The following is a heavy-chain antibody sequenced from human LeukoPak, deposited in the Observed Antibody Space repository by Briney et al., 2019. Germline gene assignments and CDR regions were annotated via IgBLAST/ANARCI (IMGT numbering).Heavy chain of an antibody. CDR3: ARVRAVAVYFDY. D-gene: IGHD6-19*01. J-gene: IGHJ4*02. V-gene: IGHV1-2*02. Sequence: GASVKVSCKASGYTFTGYYMHWVRQAPGQGLGWMGWINPNSGGTNYAQKFQGRVTMTRDTSISTAYMELSRLRSDDTAVYYCARVRAVAVYFDYWGQGTLVTVSS. CDR1: GYTFTGYY. CDR2: INPNSGGT.